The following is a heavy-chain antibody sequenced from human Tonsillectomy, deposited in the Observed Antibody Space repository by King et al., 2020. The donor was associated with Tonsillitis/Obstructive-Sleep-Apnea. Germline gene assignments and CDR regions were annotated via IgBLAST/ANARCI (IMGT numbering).Heavy chain of an antibody. Sequence: VQLVESGGGVVQPGGSLRLSCAASGFTFGNYAMQWVRQAPGKGLEWVSLISGDGGSTYYADSVMGRFTISRDNSKNSLYLQMNSLRTEDTALYYCAKEGGACGGDCYSGFYAFVIWGRGTMGTVSP. D-gene: IGHD2-21*01. CDR2: ISGDGGST. V-gene: IGHV3-43*02. J-gene: IGHJ3*02. CDR1: GFTFGNYA. CDR3: AKEGGACGGDCYSGFYAFVI.